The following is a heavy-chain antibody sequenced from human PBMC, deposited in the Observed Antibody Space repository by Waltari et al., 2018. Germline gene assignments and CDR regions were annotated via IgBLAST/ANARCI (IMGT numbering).Heavy chain of an antibody. V-gene: IGHV3-7*01. CDR3: ARDPHYSNFDY. Sequence: EVQLVESGGDLVQPGGSLRLSCAASGFTFSTYWMTWVRQAPGKGVESVAKIKEDGREKDYGDSVEGRFTISRDNAKNSLYLQMNGLGAEDAAVYYCARDPHYSNFDYWGQGTVVTVSS. CDR1: GFTFSTYW. CDR2: IKEDGREK. J-gene: IGHJ4*02. D-gene: IGHD4-4*01.